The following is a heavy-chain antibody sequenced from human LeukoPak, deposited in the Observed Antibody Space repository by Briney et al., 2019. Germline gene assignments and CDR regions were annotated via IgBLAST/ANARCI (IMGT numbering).Heavy chain of an antibody. J-gene: IGHJ6*02. D-gene: IGHD6-13*01. CDR3: ARESIAAAGSLYYYYGMDV. Sequence: GASVKVSCKASGYIFTSYGISWVRQAPGQGLEWMGWISAYNGNTNYAQKLQGRVTMTTDTSTSTAYMELRSLRSDDTAVYYCARESIAAAGSLYYYYGMDVWGQGTTVTVSS. CDR2: ISAYNGNT. V-gene: IGHV1-18*01. CDR1: GYIFTSYG.